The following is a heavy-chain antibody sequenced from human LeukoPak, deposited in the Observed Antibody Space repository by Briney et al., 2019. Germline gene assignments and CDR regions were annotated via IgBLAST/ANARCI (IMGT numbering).Heavy chain of an antibody. Sequence: GGSLRLSCAASGFTVSSNYMSWVRQAPGKGLEWVSVIYSGGSTYYADSAKGRFTISRDNSKNTLYLQMNSLRAEDTAVYYCAREGEDYYDSSGYYFDYWGQGTLVTVSS. CDR3: AREGEDYYDSSGYYFDY. V-gene: IGHV3-53*01. CDR2: IYSGGST. CDR1: GFTVSSNY. J-gene: IGHJ4*02. D-gene: IGHD3-22*01.